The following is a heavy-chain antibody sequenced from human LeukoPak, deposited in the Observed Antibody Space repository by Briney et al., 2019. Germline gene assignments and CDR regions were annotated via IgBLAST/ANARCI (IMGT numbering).Heavy chain of an antibody. CDR2: ISSSGSTI. CDR3: AKGDSRIVVVPALDY. Sequence: PGGSLRLSCAASGFTFSSYAMSWIRQAPGKGLEWVSYISSSGSTIYYADSVKGRFTISRDNSKNTLYLQMNSLRTEDTAVYYCAKGDSRIVVVPALDYWGQGTLVTVSS. D-gene: IGHD2-2*01. V-gene: IGHV3-23*01. J-gene: IGHJ4*02. CDR1: GFTFSSYA.